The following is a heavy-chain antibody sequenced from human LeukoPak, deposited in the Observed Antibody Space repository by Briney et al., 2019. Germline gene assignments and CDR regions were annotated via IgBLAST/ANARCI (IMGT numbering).Heavy chain of an antibody. J-gene: IGHJ4*02. D-gene: IGHD2-21*02. CDR1: GGSISTPGYY. Sequence: SETLSLTCTVSGGSISTPGYYWGWIRQPPGKGLEWIGSLYHSGSTYYKPSLKSRATISVDKSKNQCSLELRSVTAADTAVYYCARHALATVTDPSFDYWGQGTLVTVSS. CDR3: ARHALATVTDPSFDY. V-gene: IGHV4-39*01. CDR2: LYHSGST.